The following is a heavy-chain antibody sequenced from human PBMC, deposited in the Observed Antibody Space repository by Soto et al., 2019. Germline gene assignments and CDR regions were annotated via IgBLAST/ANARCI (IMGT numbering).Heavy chain of an antibody. CDR2: IYASGSP. V-gene: IGHV4-4*07. CDR1: GGSISTYY. D-gene: IGHD2-15*01. J-gene: IGHJ5*02. Sequence: QVQLQESGPGLVKPAGTLSLTCNVSGGSISTYYWNWIRQPAGKGLEWIGRIYASGSPNYHPSLKSRVIMSVDTAKHQFSLTMSSVTAADTAMYYCARSAVPRGGWFRPWGQGILVTVAP. CDR3: ARSAVPRGGWFRP.